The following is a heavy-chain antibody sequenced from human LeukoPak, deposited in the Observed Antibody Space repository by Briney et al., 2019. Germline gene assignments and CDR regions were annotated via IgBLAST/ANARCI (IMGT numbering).Heavy chain of an antibody. V-gene: IGHV1-8*01. CDR2: MNPNSGNT. CDR1: GYTFTSYD. CDR3: ARKMHLYGSGSYFVY. Sequence: ASVKVTCKASGYTFTSYDINWVRQATGQGLEWMGWMNPNSGNTGYAQKFQGRVTMTRNTSISTAYMELSSLRSEDTAVYYCARKMHLYGSGSYFVYWGQGTLVTVSS. D-gene: IGHD3-10*01. J-gene: IGHJ4*02.